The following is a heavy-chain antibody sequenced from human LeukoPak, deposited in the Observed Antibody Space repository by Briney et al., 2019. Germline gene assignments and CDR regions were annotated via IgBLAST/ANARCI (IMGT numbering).Heavy chain of an antibody. D-gene: IGHD3-16*01. Sequence: ASVKVSCKTSGYSFTNYDINWVRQATGQGLEWMGWMNPYSGTTGYAQNFQGRVTMTRNTSINTACMEMSSLTSEDTAVYYCARALATTMLLGGYWGQGTLVTVSS. J-gene: IGHJ4*02. CDR3: ARALATTMLLGGY. CDR2: MNPYSGTT. CDR1: GYSFTNYD. V-gene: IGHV1-8*01.